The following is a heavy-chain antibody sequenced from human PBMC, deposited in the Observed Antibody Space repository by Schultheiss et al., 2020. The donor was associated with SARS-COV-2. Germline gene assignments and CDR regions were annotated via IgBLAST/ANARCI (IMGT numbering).Heavy chain of an antibody. V-gene: IGHV3-NL1*01. CDR1: GFTFSSYS. J-gene: IGHJ6*02. CDR2: IYSGGST. D-gene: IGHD1-14*01. CDR3: ARDRNHGGMDV. Sequence: GGSLRLSCAASGFTFSSYSMHWVRQAPGKGLEWVSVIYSGGSTYYADSVKGRFTISRDNSKNTLYLQMNSLRAEDTAVYYCARDRNHGGMDVWGQGTTVTVSS.